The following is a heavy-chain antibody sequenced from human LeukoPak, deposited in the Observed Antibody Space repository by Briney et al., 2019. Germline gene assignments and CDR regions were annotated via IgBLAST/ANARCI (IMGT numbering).Heavy chain of an antibody. V-gene: IGHV4-4*02. J-gene: IGHJ3*02. CDR2: IYHSGIT. CDR1: GGSISSNNW. D-gene: IGHD6-19*01. CDR3: ARIAVAGPRRAFDI. Sequence: PSETLSLTCAVTGGSISSNNWWSWVRQPPGKGREGIGEIYHSGITIYNLSLKSRVTISVDKSKNQFSLKLSSVTAADTAVYYCARIAVAGPRRAFDIWGQGTMVTVSS.